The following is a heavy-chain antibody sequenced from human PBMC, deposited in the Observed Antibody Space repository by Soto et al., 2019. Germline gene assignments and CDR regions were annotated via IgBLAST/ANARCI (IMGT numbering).Heavy chain of an antibody. CDR2: IYYSGST. Sequence: SETLSLTCTVSGGSISSGDYYWSWIRRPPWKGLEWIGYIYYSGSTYYNPSLKSRVTISVDTSKNQFSLKLSSVTAADTAVYYCASLRFLEWLPKDDAFDIWGQGXMVTV. D-gene: IGHD3-3*01. CDR1: GGSISSGDYY. J-gene: IGHJ3*02. V-gene: IGHV4-30-4*01. CDR3: ASLRFLEWLPKDDAFDI.